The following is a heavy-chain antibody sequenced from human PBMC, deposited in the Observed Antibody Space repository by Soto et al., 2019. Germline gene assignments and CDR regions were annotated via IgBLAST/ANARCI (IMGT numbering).Heavy chain of an antibody. V-gene: IGHV4-59*12. CDR2: IYHSGST. D-gene: IGHD1-26*01. CDR3: ARVSGSYYYGMDV. CDR1: GGSISSYY. J-gene: IGHJ6*02. Sequence: PSETLSLTCTVSGGSISSYYWSWIRQPPGKGLEWIGYIYHSGSTYYNPSLKSRVTISVDRSKNQFSLKLSSVTAADTAVYYCARVSGSYYYGMDVWGQGTTVTVSS.